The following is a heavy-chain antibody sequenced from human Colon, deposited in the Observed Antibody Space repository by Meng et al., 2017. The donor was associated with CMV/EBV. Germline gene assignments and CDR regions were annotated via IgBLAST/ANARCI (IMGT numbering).Heavy chain of an antibody. J-gene: IGHJ3*02. D-gene: IGHD3-16*01. V-gene: IGHV6-1*01. CDR3: ARDRLWAFDI. CDR2: TYYRSTWGN. Sequence: QLQLQQSGPGLVKPSXTLTLTCAISGDSVSSDTVAWNWIRQSPSRGLEWLGRTYYRSTWGNDYAISVRSRLTINPDTAKNQFSLHLKSVTPEDTAVYYCARDRLWAFDIWGQGTMVTVS. CDR1: GDSVSSDTVA.